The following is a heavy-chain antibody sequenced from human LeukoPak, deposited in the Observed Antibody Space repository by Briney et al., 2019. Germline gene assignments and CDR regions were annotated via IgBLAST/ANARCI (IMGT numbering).Heavy chain of an antibody. J-gene: IGHJ3*02. CDR2: ISSSGSTI. CDR1: GFTFSDYY. CDR3: VRDHHRRLYDSQARDTFDI. V-gene: IGHV3-11*04. Sequence: GGSLRLSCAASGFTFSDYYMSWIRQAPGKGLEWVSYISSSGSTIYYADSVKGRFTISRDNAKNSLYLQMNSLRAEDTAVYYCVRDHHRRLYDSQARDTFDIWGRGTMVTVSS. D-gene: IGHD5/OR15-5a*01.